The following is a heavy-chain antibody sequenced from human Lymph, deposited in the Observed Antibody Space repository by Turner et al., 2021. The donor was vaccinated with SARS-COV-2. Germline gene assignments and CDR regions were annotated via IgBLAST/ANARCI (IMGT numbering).Heavy chain of an antibody. CDR2: INPNSGGT. J-gene: IGHJ6*02. CDR3: ARDVERYNDFWSGYSGGYGMDV. Sequence: QGQLVQSGAEVKKPGASVKVSCKASGYTFTGSSMHWVRQAPGQGLEWMGWINPNSGGTNYAQKFQGRVTMTRDTSISAAYMELSRLRSDDTAVYYCARDVERYNDFWSGYSGGYGMDVWGQGTTVTVSS. V-gene: IGHV1-2*02. D-gene: IGHD3-3*01. CDR1: GYTFTGSS.